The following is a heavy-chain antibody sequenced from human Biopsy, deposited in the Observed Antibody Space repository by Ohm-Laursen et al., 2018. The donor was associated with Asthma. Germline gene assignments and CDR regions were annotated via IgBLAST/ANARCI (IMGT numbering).Heavy chain of an antibody. CDR2: IDPNSGGT. V-gene: IGHV1-2*06. D-gene: IGHD3-16*01. CDR3: ARIKIRIGAGTDRYFDL. Sequence: ASVKVSCKASGYPFTDYYVHWVRQAPGQGLEWMGRIDPNSGGTNYAQKFLGRVTMTRDTSVNTAFMVLSPLRSDDTAVYYCARIKIRIGAGTDRYFDLWGRGTLVTVSS. CDR1: GYPFTDYY. J-gene: IGHJ2*01.